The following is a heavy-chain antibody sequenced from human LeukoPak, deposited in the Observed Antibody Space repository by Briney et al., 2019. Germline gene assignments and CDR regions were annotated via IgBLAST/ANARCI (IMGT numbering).Heavy chain of an antibody. V-gene: IGHV3-11*01. D-gene: IGHD4-17*01. J-gene: IGHJ4*02. CDR2: IRSGDSSI. CDR3: ARGHYGLDY. CDR1: GFTFSDHY. Sequence: GGSLQLSCAASGFTFSDHYMSWIRQAPGKGLEWVSYIRSGDSSIYYADSVKGRFTISRDNAKNSLYLQMSSLRADDTAVYYCARGHYGLDYWGQGTLVTVSS.